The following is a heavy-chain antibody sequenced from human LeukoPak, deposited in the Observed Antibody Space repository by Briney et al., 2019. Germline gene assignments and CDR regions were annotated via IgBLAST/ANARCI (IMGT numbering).Heavy chain of an antibody. D-gene: IGHD6-6*01. CDR2: IIPIFGTA. V-gene: IGHV1-69*05. CDR3: ARTSIAARQNRLDP. J-gene: IGHJ5*02. CDR1: GGTFSSYA. Sequence: SVKVSCKASGGTFSSYAISWVRQSPGQGLEWMGGIIPIFGTANYAQKFQGRVTITTDESTSTAYMELSSLRSEDTAVYYYARTSIAARQNRLDPWGQGTLVTVYS.